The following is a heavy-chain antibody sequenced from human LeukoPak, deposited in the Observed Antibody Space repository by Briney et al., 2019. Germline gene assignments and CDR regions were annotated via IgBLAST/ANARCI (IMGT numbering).Heavy chain of an antibody. CDR1: GDSVSSFY. J-gene: IGHJ4*02. D-gene: IGHD2-21*01. CDR2: IYYSGTT. Sequence: SETLSLTCTVSGDSVSSFYWSWIRQPPGKGLEWIGYIYYSGTTNYNPSLKSRVTISVDTTKSQFSLKLSSVTAADTAVYYCARGVVVAPQTFDYWGQGILVTVSS. CDR3: ARGVVVAPQTFDY. V-gene: IGHV4-59*02.